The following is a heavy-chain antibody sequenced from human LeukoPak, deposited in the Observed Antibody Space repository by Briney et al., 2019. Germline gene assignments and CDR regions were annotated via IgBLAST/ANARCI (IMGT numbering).Heavy chain of an antibody. V-gene: IGHV3-33*06. CDR1: GFTFSSYG. CDR3: AKALVDGSGSYYNDY. D-gene: IGHD3-10*01. J-gene: IGHJ4*02. Sequence: GGSLRLSCAASGFTFSSYGMHWVRQAPGKGLEWVAAIWYDGSNKYYADSVKGRFTISRDNSKNTLYLQMNSLRAEDTAVYYCAKALVDGSGSYYNDYWGQGTLVTVSS. CDR2: IWYDGSNK.